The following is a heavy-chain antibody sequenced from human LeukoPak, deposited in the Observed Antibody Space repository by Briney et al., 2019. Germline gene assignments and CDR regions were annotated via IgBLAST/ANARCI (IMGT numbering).Heavy chain of an antibody. Sequence: SETLSLTCTVSGGSISSYYWSWIRQPPGKGLEWIGYIYYSGSTNYNPSLKSRVTISVDTSKNQFSLKLSSVTAADTAVYYCARGATIFGVARNHGMDVWGQGTTVTVSS. V-gene: IGHV4-59*01. J-gene: IGHJ6*02. CDR2: IYYSGST. CDR1: GGSISSYY. CDR3: ARGATIFGVARNHGMDV. D-gene: IGHD3-3*01.